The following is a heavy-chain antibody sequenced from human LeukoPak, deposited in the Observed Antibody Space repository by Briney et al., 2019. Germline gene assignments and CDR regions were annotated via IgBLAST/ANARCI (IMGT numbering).Heavy chain of an antibody. CDR2: ISGYNGNT. CDR1: GYTFTKYG. V-gene: IGHV1-18*01. D-gene: IGHD3-22*01. J-gene: IGHJ1*01. Sequence: ASVKVSCKASGYTFTKYGISWVRQAPGQGLEWMGWISGYNGNTNYAQRLQGRVTMTTDTSTSTAYMELRSLRSDDAAVYYCARGLRDSSGREYFQHWGQGTLVTVSS. CDR3: ARGLRDSSGREYFQH.